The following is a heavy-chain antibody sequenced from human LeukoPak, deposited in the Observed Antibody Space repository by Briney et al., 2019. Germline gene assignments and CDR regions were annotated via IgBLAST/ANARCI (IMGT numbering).Heavy chain of an antibody. V-gene: IGHV3-74*01. J-gene: IGHJ4*02. CDR3: ASGVYDSLYYFDY. D-gene: IGHD5/OR15-5a*01. CDR2: IYPDGRST. CDR1: GFTVSSHY. Sequence: GGSLRLSCAASGFTVSSHYMSWVRQAPGKGLVWVSRIYPDGRSTGYADSVKGRFTISRDNAKNTLYLQMNSLRAEDTAVYYCASGVYDSLYYFDYWGQGTLVTVSS.